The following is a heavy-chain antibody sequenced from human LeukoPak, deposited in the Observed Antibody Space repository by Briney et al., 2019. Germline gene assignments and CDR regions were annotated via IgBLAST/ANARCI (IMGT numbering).Heavy chain of an antibody. CDR2: IYHSGST. CDR3: SRGNSDTFPPYMDY. V-gene: IGHV4-39*07. Sequence: SETLSLTCTVSGGSISSSSYYWGWIRQPPGKGLEWIGSIYHSGSTYYNPSLKSRVTISVDTSKNQISLNLSSVTAADTAVYYCSRGNSDTFPPYMDYWGQGILVIVSS. CDR1: GGSISSSSYY. J-gene: IGHJ4*02. D-gene: IGHD2/OR15-2a*01.